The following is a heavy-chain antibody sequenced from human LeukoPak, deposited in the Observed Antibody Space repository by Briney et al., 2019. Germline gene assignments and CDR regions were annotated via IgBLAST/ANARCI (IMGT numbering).Heavy chain of an antibody. CDR1: GFTFSSYE. D-gene: IGHD3-3*01. CDR3: AKMRVLEWLLPFDY. CDR2: ISPSGGIT. J-gene: IGHJ4*02. Sequence: GGSLRLSCAASGFTFSSYEMNWVRQAPGKGLEWVSGISPSGGITYYTDSVKGRFTISRDNSKNTLYLQMNSLRAEDTAVYYCAKMRVLEWLLPFDYWGQGTLVTVSS. V-gene: IGHV3-23*01.